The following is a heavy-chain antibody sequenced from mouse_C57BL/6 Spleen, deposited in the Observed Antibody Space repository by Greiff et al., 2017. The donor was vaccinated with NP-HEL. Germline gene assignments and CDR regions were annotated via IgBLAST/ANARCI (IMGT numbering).Heavy chain of an antibody. Sequence: DVKLQESGPELVKPGASVKISCKASGYTFTDYYMNWVKQSHGKSLEWIGDINPNNGGTSYNQKFKGKATLTVDKSSSTAYMELRSLTSEDSAVYYCAYYDYDGVDYWGQGTTLTVSS. J-gene: IGHJ2*01. D-gene: IGHD2-4*01. CDR3: AYYDYDGVDY. V-gene: IGHV1-26*01. CDR1: GYTFTDYY. CDR2: INPNNGGT.